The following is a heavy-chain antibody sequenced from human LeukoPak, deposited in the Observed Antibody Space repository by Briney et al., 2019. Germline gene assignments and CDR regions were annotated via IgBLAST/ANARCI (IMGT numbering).Heavy chain of an antibody. CDR1: GFSFGTYW. V-gene: IGHV3-74*03. CDR3: ATLVGAATPVDY. D-gene: IGHD1-26*01. J-gene: IGHJ4*02. Sequence: GGSLRLSCAASGFSFGTYWIHWVRQAPGKGLVWVSGINGDGSITMYADSVRGRFTISRDNAKNTLYVQMDGLSGEDTGVYYCATLVGAATPVDYWGQGTLVTVSS. CDR2: INGDGSIT.